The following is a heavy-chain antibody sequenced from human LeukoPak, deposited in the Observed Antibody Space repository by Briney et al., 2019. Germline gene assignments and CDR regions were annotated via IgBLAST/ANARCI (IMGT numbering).Heavy chain of an antibody. CDR2: IYYSGST. J-gene: IGHJ4*02. CDR1: GGSISSGGYY. D-gene: IGHD3-10*01. V-gene: IGHV4-39*01. CDR3: ARHSMDYYGSGSYYSSFDY. Sequence: PSETLSLTCTVSGGSISSGGYYWSWVRQPPGKGLEWIGSIYYSGSTYYNPSLKSRVTISVDTSKNQFSLKLSSVTAADTAVYYCARHSMDYYGSGSYYSSFDYWGQGTLVTVSS.